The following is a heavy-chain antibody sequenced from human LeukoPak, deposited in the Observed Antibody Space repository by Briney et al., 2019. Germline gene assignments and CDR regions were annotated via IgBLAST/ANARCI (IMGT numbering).Heavy chain of an antibody. CDR3: AKDPFMVLTGYYPY. CDR2: ISGSGGST. D-gene: IGHD3-9*01. V-gene: IGHV3-23*01. Sequence: GGSLRLSCAASGFTFSSYAMSWVRQAPGKGLEWVSAISGSGGSTYYADSMKGRFTISRDNSKNTLYLQMNSLRAEDTAVYYCAKDPFMVLTGYYPYWGQGTLVTVSS. CDR1: GFTFSSYA. J-gene: IGHJ4*02.